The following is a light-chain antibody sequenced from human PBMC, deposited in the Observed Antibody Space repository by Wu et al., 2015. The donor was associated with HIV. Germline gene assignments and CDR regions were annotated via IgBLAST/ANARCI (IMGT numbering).Light chain of an antibody. V-gene: IGKV3-20*01. J-gene: IGKJ1*01. CDR3: QQYASSPRT. CDR1: QSVGRNY. Sequence: EIVLTQSPGTLSLSPGERATLSCRASQSVGRNYFAWYQQKLGQAPRLLIFDASTRATGIPDRFTGSGSGTDFTLTINGLEPEDFAFYYCQQYASSPRTFGQGTEGGKSN. CDR2: DAS.